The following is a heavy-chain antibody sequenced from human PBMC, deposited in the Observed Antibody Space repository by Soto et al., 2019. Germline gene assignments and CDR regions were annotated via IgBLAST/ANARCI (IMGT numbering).Heavy chain of an antibody. CDR3: ARLEGLATISYYFDF. D-gene: IGHD3-9*01. CDR1: GGSISSSSYY. Sequence: QLQLQESGPGLVKPSEALSLTCSVSGGSISSSSYYWGWIRQPPGKGLEWIGSIYYSGSTYYNPSLKSRVPRSIDKSKNQFSLKLSSLTAADTAVYYCARLEGLATISYYFDFWGQGTLVTVSS. J-gene: IGHJ4*02. CDR2: IYYSGST. V-gene: IGHV4-39*01.